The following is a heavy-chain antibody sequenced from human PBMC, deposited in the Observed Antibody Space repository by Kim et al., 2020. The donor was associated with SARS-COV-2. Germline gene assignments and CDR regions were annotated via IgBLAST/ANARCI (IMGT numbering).Heavy chain of an antibody. CDR3: AGGTGWIIES. J-gene: IGHJ4*02. Sequence: GGSLRLSCAGSGLTFSSYWMNWVRLAPGKGLEWVANIKQDGTEKNYVDSVKGRFTISRDNAKNSLYLQMNNLRADDTAVFYCAGGTGWIIESWGQGTLVT. CDR1: GLTFSSYW. D-gene: IGHD3-9*01. CDR2: IKQDGTEK. V-gene: IGHV3-7*01.